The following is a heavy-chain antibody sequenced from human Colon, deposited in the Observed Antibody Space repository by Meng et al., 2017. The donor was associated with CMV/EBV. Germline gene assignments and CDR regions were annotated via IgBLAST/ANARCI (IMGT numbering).Heavy chain of an antibody. J-gene: IGHJ6*02. V-gene: IGHV3-69-1*02. CDR2: IG. Sequence: GESLKISCAASGFNFSDYYMNWVRQAPGKGLEWVSSIGKGRFIISRDNAKNSLYLQMNSLRAEDTAVYYCAKDQNVYTLSGLVTNHYYYHGMDVWGHGTTVTVSS. D-gene: IGHD3/OR15-3a*01. CDR1: GFNFSDYY. CDR3: AKDQNVYTLSGLVTNHYYYHGMDV.